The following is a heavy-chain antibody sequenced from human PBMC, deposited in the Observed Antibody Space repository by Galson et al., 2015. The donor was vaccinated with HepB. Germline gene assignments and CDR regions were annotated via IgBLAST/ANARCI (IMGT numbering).Heavy chain of an antibody. CDR3: VRPRGAGAGDYQNWYFDL. Sequence: SLRLSCAASGFSFNYFPMHWVRQAPGKGLEWVAVISYTGRYTNYADFGKGRFTISRDNSKNALYLQMNSLRVEDTALYYCVRPRGAGAGDYQNWYFDLWAVAPWSLSPQ. CDR2: ISYTGRYT. V-gene: IGHV3-30*04. D-gene: IGHD4-17*01. J-gene: IGHJ2*01. CDR1: GFSFNYFP.